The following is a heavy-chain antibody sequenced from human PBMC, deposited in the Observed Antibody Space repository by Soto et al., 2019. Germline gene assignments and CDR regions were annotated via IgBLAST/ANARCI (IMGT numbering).Heavy chain of an antibody. D-gene: IGHD3-9*01. CDR3: ARQPGYYDILTGYTTYYFDY. J-gene: IGHJ4*02. V-gene: IGHV4-59*08. CDR2: IYYSGST. Sequence: LSLTCTVSGGSIISYYWSWIRQPPGKGLEWIGYIYYSGSTNYNPSLKSRVTISVDTSKNQFSLKLSSVTAADTAVYYCARQPGYYDILTGYTTYYFDYWGQGILVTVSS. CDR1: GGSIISYY.